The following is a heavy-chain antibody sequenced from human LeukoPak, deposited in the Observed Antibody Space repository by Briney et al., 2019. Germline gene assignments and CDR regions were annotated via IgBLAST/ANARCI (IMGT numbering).Heavy chain of an antibody. CDR1: GGSISSYY. D-gene: IGHD3-3*01. V-gene: IGHV4-4*07. CDR2: IYTSGST. Sequence: PSETLSLTCTVSGGSISSYYWSWVRQPAGKGLEWIGRIYTSGSTNYNPSLKSRVTMSVDTSKNQFSLKLSSVTAADTAVYYCARDKYYDFWSGYWTYFDYWGQGTLVTVSS. J-gene: IGHJ4*02. CDR3: ARDKYYDFWSGYWTYFDY.